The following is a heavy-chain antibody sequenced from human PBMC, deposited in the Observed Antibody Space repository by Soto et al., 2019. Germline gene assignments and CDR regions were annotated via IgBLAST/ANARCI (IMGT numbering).Heavy chain of an antibody. CDR2: TSGFNGQT. CDR1: GNTFASHG. Sequence: ASVKVSCKASGNTFASHGFSWVRQAPGQGLEWMGWTSGFNGQTNYALKFQGRVTLTTDTSTSTAYMELRSLRSDDTAVYFCARVDPRGVAVVRDYWGQGTLVTVSS. CDR3: ARVDPRGVAVVRDY. D-gene: IGHD3-10*01. V-gene: IGHV1-18*01. J-gene: IGHJ4*02.